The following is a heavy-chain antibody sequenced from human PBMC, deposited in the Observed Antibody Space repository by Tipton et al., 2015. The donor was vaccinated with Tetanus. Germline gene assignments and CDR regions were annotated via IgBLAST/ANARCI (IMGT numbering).Heavy chain of an antibody. D-gene: IGHD6-13*01. J-gene: IGHJ6*02. CDR1: GFTFSDYS. Sequence: GSLRLSCVGSGFTFSDYSINWVRQAPGRGLEWVTFISGSGGHIYYADSVKGRFTVSRDNAKNSVYLQMSSLRDDDTAIYYCARDRRSYIASAGYGMDVWGQGTLVTVTS. V-gene: IGHV3-48*02. CDR3: ARDRRSYIASAGYGMDV. CDR2: ISGSGGHI.